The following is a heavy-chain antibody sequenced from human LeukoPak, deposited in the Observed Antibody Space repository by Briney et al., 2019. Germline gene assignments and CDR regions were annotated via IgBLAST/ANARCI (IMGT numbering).Heavy chain of an antibody. V-gene: IGHV5-51*01. CDR2: IYPGDSDT. CDR3: ARHTSGVAVDY. CDR1: GYSFNNYW. D-gene: IGHD6-19*01. J-gene: IGHJ4*02. Sequence: GESLKISCKGSGYSFNNYWITWVRQMPGKGLEWMGIIYPGDSDTRYSSSFQGQVTISADKSISTAYLQWSSLKASDTAMYYCARHTSGVAVDYWGQGTLVTVSS.